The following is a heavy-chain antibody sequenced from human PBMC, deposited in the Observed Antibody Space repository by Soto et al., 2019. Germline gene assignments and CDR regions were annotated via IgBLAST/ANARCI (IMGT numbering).Heavy chain of an antibody. V-gene: IGHV4-34*01. CDR3: ARSPTHYYYYMDV. Sequence: SETLSLTCAVYGGSFSGYYWSWIRQPPGKGLEWIGEINHSGSTNYNPSLKSRVTISVDTSKNQFSLKLSSVTAAYTAVFYCARSPTHYYYYMDVWGKGTTVTVSS. CDR1: GGSFSGYY. CDR2: INHSGST. J-gene: IGHJ6*03.